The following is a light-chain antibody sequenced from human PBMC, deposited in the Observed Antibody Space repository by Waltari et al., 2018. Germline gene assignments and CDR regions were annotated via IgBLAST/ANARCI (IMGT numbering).Light chain of an antibody. Sequence: QSALTQPASVSGSPGQSITVSCTGISNDVGIHNFVSWYQHHPGKAPKVVIYDVSYLPSGVSDRFSGSKSGNTASLTISGLQAEDEADYYCSSYTSNNAVFGGGTKLTVL. J-gene: IGLJ3*02. CDR3: SSYTSNNAV. CDR2: DVS. V-gene: IGLV2-14*03. CDR1: SNDVGIHNF.